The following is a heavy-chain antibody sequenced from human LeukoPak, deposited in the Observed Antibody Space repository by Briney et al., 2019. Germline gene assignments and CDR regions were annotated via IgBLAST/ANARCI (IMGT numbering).Heavy chain of an antibody. Sequence: GESLKISCKGSGYRFTSYCIGWVRQMPGKGLEWMGIIYPGDSDTRYSPSFQGQVTISADKSISTAYLQWSSLKASDTAMYYSARRLTLGMAPTKSVYYFDYCGQGTLVTVSS. D-gene: IGHD5-24*01. J-gene: IGHJ4*02. V-gene: IGHV5-51*01. CDR2: IYPGDSDT. CDR1: GYRFTSYC. CDR3: ARRLTLGMAPTKSVYYFDY.